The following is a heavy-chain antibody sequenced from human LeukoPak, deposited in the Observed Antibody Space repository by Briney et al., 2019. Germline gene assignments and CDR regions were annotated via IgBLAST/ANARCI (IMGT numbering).Heavy chain of an antibody. CDR1: GFTFSDSW. CDR3: ATYTHWVAGDV. D-gene: IGHD3-16*01. J-gene: IGHJ6*02. CDR2: MNQDGSAE. Sequence: GGSLRLSCAASGFTFSDSWMSWVRQAPGKGLEWVANMNQDGSAEGYVDSVKGRFTISRDNARNSLYLQMSSLRPEDTAVYYCATYTHWVAGDVWGQGTTVTVSS. V-gene: IGHV3-7*01.